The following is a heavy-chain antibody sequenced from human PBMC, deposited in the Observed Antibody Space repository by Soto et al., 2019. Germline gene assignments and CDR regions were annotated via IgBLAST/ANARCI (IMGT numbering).Heavy chain of an antibody. D-gene: IGHD3-22*01. V-gene: IGHV4-59*01. CDR2: IYYSGST. J-gene: IGHJ3*01. Sequence: SETRCLTCSVSGGSISRYYWSGSRQPPGEGLEWIAYIYYSGSTSYNPSLKSRVSISLDTSKNQFSLKLSSVTAADTAVYYCARTYDGSGPNSGGYGFDVWGQGTMVTVS. CDR3: ARTYDGSGPNSGGYGFDV. CDR1: GGSISRYY.